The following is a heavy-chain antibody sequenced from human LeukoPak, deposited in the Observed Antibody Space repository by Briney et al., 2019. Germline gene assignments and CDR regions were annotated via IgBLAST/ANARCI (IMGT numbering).Heavy chain of an antibody. CDR2: INHSGST. J-gene: IGHJ6*03. CDR1: GGSFSGYY. D-gene: IGHD3-22*01. V-gene: IGHV4-34*01. Sequence: SETLSLTCAVYGGSFSGYYWSWIRQPPGKGLEWIGEINHSGSTNYNPSLKSRVTISVDTSKNQFSLKLSSVTAADTAVYYCARDQGSEYYDSSGYYYYYYYMDVWGKGTTVTISS. CDR3: ARDQGSEYYDSSGYYYYYYYMDV.